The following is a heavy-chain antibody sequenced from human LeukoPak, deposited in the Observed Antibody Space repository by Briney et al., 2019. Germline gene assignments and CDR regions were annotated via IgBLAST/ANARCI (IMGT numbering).Heavy chain of an antibody. CDR2: IWYDGSNK. Sequence: PGRSLRLSCAASGFTFSSYGMHWVRQAPGKGLEWVAVIWYDGSNKYYADSVKGRFTISRDNSKNTLYLQMNSLRAEDTAVYYCARGYLGYCSSTSCELDYWGQGTLVTVPS. CDR3: ARGYLGYCSSTSCELDY. D-gene: IGHD2-2*01. J-gene: IGHJ4*02. V-gene: IGHV3-33*01. CDR1: GFTFSSYG.